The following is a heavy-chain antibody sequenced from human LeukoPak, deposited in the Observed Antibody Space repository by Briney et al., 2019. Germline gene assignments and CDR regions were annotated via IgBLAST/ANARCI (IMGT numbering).Heavy chain of an antibody. CDR1: GGSISSYY. CDR3: ARDLHYGSGSYYQRYDAFDI. Sequence: SETLSLTCTVSGGSISSYYWSWIRQPPGKGLEWIGYIYYSGSTNYNPSLKSRVTISVDTSKNQFSLKLSSVTAADTAVYYCARDLHYGSGSYYQRYDAFDIWGQGTMVTVSS. CDR2: IYYSGST. V-gene: IGHV4-59*01. J-gene: IGHJ3*02. D-gene: IGHD3-10*01.